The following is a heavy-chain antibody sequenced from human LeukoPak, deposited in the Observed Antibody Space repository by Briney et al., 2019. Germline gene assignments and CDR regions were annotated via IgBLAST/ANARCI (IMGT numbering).Heavy chain of an antibody. Sequence: ASVKVSCKASGYTFTSYGISWVRQAPGQGLEWMGWISAYNGNTNYAQKLQGRVTMTTDTSTSTAYMELMSLRSDDTAVYYCARGPKAEWLGDYYYYYMDVWGKGTTVTVSS. CDR1: GYTFTSYG. CDR3: ARGPKAEWLGDYYYYYMDV. D-gene: IGHD6-19*01. J-gene: IGHJ6*03. V-gene: IGHV1-18*01. CDR2: ISAYNGNT.